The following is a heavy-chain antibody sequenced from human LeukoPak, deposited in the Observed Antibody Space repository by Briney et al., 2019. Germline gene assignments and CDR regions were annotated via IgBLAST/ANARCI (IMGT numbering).Heavy chain of an antibody. D-gene: IGHD3-10*01. Sequence: PSETLSLTCAVYGGSFSGYYWSWIRQPAGKGLEWIGRISTGGSTNYNPSLRSRVTMSLDTSKKQVSLRLNSVTAADTAVYYCARGLLLWFGESVEYFLHWGQGTLAIVSS. CDR3: ARGLLLWFGESVEYFLH. V-gene: IGHV4-59*10. CDR2: ISTGGST. J-gene: IGHJ1*01. CDR1: GGSFSGYY.